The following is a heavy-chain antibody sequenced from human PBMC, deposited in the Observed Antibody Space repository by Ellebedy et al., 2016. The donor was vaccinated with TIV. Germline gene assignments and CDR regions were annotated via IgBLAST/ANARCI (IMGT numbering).Heavy chain of an antibody. J-gene: IGHJ4*02. Sequence: MPSETLSLTCTVSGGSISSYYWSWIRQPAGKGLEWIGRIYSNGRTNYNPSLKSRVTISVDKSKTQFSLKMSSVTPADTAVFYCARVWGIATRPVDSWGPGTLVTVSP. V-gene: IGHV4-4*07. CDR3: ARVWGIATRPVDS. CDR2: IYSNGRT. D-gene: IGHD6-6*01. CDR1: GGSISSYY.